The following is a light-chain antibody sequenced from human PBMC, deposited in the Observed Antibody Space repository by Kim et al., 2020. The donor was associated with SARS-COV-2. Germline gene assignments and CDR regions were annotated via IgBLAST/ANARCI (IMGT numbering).Light chain of an antibody. CDR1: QGISKY. CDR3: KQNDSAPRT. CDR2: GAS. Sequence: DIQMTQSPSSLSASVGDRVTISCRASQGISKYLAWYQQKPGKVPNLLIYGASTLQSGVPSRLSGSGSGTDFTLTISSLQPEDVATYYCKQNDSAPRTFGKGTKVEIK. V-gene: IGKV1-27*01. J-gene: IGKJ1*01.